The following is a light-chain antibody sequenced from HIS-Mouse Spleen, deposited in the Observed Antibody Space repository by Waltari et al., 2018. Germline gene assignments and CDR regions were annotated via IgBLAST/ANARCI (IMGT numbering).Light chain of an antibody. CDR1: QSVSSN. CDR3: QQYNNWPPLT. V-gene: IGKV3D-15*03. CDR2: GAS. Sequence: EIVMTQSLATLSVSLGERATLPCSASQSVSSNLAWYQQKPGQAPRLLIYGASIRATGIPARFSGSGSGTEFTLTISILQSEDFAVYYCQQYNNWPPLTFGGGTKVEIK. J-gene: IGKJ4*01.